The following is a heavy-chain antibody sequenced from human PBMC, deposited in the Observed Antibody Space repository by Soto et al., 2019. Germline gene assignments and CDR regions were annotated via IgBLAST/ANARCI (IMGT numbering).Heavy chain of an antibody. CDR3: ARGRGGTYDAFDI. CDR1: GGSLTTYF. Sequence: QVQLQESGPGLVKPSETLSLTCNVSGGSLTTYFWSWIRQPPGTGLELIGYIFYSGTTNYNPSLKRRVTMSIDTSRNRFALKLASLTAAVSAVYYCARGRGGTYDAFDIWGQGTMVTVSS. V-gene: IGHV4-59*01. D-gene: IGHD1-26*01. CDR2: IFYSGTT. J-gene: IGHJ3*02.